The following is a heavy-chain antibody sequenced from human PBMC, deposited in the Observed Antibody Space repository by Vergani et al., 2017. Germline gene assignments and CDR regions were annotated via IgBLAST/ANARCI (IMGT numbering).Heavy chain of an antibody. V-gene: IGHV4-34*02. D-gene: IGHD3-10*01. CDR3: AVRPRVNLVGGEIVTKRTFDY. CDR2: INNDGHT. Sequence: QVQLQQWGAGVVKPSGTLSLTRAVFGESFSSFYWSWIRQPSGKGLEWIGEINNDGHTNYNPSLESRVTVSRDTAKNQFSLNLMSVTAADTAMYYCAVRPRVNLVGGEIVTKRTFDYWSQGSLVTVSS. CDR1: GESFSSFY. J-gene: IGHJ4*02.